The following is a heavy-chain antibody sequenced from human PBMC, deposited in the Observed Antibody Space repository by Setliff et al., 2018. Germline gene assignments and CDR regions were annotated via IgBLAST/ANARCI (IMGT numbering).Heavy chain of an antibody. CDR1: GFTFSSYS. CDR2: ISSSSSYI. D-gene: IGHD6-19*01. J-gene: IGHJ4*02. Sequence: GGSLRLSCAASGFTFSSYSLNWVRQAPGKGLEWVSSISSSSSYIYYADSVQGRFTISRDNAKNSLYLQMNSLRAEDTAVYYCATSDWYAAFDHWGQGTLVTVSS. V-gene: IGHV3-21*01. CDR3: ATSDWYAAFDH.